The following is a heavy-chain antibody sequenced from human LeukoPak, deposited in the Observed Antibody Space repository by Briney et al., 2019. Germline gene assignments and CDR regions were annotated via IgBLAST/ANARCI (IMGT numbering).Heavy chain of an antibody. D-gene: IGHD5-18*01. CDR1: GGSLTNYY. V-gene: IGHV4-59*01. Sequence: SETLSLTCTVSGGSLTNYYWSWIRQPPGKGLDWIGHIYYSGSTNYNPSLKSRVTISVDTSKNQFSLKLSSVTAADTAVYYCARGVPGYSYGQYYFDYWGQGTLVTVSS. CDR2: IYYSGST. J-gene: IGHJ4*02. CDR3: ARGVPGYSYGQYYFDY.